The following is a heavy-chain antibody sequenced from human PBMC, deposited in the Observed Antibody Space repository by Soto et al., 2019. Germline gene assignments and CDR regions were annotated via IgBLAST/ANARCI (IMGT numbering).Heavy chain of an antibody. J-gene: IGHJ6*02. CDR1: GYTFTSYY. Sequence: ASVKVSCKASGYTFTSYYMHWVRQAPGQGLEWMGIINPSGGSTSYAQKFQGRVTMTRDTSTSTVYMELSSLRSEDTAVYYCARDLVQATVGRWYYYYGMDVWGQGTTVTVSS. D-gene: IGHD1-1*01. CDR2: INPSGGST. V-gene: IGHV1-46*01. CDR3: ARDLVQATVGRWYYYYGMDV.